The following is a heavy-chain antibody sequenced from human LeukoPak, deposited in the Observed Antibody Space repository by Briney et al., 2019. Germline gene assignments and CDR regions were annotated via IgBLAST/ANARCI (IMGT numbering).Heavy chain of an antibody. Sequence: PSETLSLTCTVSGGFISNYYWSWIRQPAGKGPEWIGRIHSSGSTLYNPSLKSRVTVSVDTSKNQFSLRLTSATAADTAVYYCARGPTHGGTYFDSWGQGTLVTVSS. D-gene: IGHD2-15*01. V-gene: IGHV4-4*07. J-gene: IGHJ4*02. CDR2: IHSSGST. CDR3: ARGPTHGGTYFDS. CDR1: GGFISNYY.